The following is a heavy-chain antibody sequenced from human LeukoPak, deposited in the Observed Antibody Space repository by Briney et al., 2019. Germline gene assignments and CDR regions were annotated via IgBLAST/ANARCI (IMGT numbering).Heavy chain of an antibody. V-gene: IGHV3-53*01. CDR1: GFTVITND. D-gene: IGHD1-14*01. J-gene: IGHJ4*02. CDR2: LYSDGNT. CDR3: ARGVEPLAANTLAY. Sequence: GGSLRLPCAASGFTVITNDMTWVRQAPGKGLEWVSVLYSDGNTKYADSVQSRFTISRDNSKNTLYLEMNSLSPDDTAVYYCARGVEPLAANTLAYWGQGTLVTVSS.